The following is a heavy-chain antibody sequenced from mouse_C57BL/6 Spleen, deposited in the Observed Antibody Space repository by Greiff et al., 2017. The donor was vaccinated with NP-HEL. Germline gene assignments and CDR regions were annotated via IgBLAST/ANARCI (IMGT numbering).Heavy chain of an antibody. CDR2: IYPGSGNT. CDR1: GYSFTSYY. J-gene: IGHJ3*01. D-gene: IGHD2-10*01. CDR3: AREEAYYPFFAY. V-gene: IGHV1-66*01. Sequence: VKLMESGPELVKPGASVKISCKASGYSFTSYYIHWVKQRPGQGLEWIGWIYPGSGNTKYNEKFKGKATLTADTSSSTAYMQLSSLTSEDSAVYYCAREEAYYPFFAYWGQGTLVTVSA.